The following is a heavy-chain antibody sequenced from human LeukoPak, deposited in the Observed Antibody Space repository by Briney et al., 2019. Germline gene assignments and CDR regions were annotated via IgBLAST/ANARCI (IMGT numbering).Heavy chain of an antibody. D-gene: IGHD3-3*01. Sequence: SETLSLTCTVSGGSVSSGSYYWGWIRQPPGKGLEWIGYIYYSGSTNYNPSLKSRVTISVDTSKNQFSLKLSSVTAADTAVYYCETGVCGVVIGGGYYYYYGMDVWGKGTTVTVSS. J-gene: IGHJ6*04. CDR1: GGSVSSGSYY. CDR3: ETGVCGVVIGGGYYYYYGMDV. CDR2: IYYSGST. V-gene: IGHV4-61*01.